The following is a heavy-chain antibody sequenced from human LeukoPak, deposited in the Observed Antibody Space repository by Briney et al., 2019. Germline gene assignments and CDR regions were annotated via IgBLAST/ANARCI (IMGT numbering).Heavy chain of an antibody. V-gene: IGHV4-34*01. J-gene: IGHJ6*03. CDR2: INHSGST. D-gene: IGHD3-9*01. Sequence: PSETLSLTCAIYGGSFSGYYWSWIRQPPGKGLEWIGEINHSGSTNYNPSLKSRVTISVDTSKNQFSLKLSSVTAADTAVYYCARGYFDWLLSDYYYYMDVWGKGTTVTISS. CDR3: ARGYFDWLLSDYYYYMDV. CDR1: GGSFSGYY.